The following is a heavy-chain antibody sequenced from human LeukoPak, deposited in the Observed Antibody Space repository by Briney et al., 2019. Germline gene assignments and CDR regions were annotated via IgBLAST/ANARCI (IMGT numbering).Heavy chain of an antibody. V-gene: IGHV3-21*01. D-gene: IGHD5-18*01. CDR3: ARDLSGVTGYTYGRGIDY. CDR1: GFAFSTYT. Sequence: PGGSLRLSCAASGFAFSTYTMNWVRQAPGKGLEWISCINSASSDIYYADSVWGRFTISRDNAKNSLYLQMNSLRAEDTAVYYCARDLSGVTGYTYGRGIDYWGQGTLVTVSS. J-gene: IGHJ4*02. CDR2: INSASSDI.